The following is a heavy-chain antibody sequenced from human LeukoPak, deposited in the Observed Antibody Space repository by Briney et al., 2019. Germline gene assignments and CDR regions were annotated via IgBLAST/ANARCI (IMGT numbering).Heavy chain of an antibody. J-gene: IGHJ5*02. D-gene: IGHD2-15*01. CDR3: ARDRLLFCSGGSCYSVNWFDP. Sequence: SQTLSLTCGISGDSVSSNTAAWNWIRQSPSRGLEWLGRTYYRSKWYNDYAVSVKSRITINPDTSKNQFSLQLNSVTPEDTAVYYCARDRLLFCSGGSCYSVNWFDPWGQGTLVTVSS. V-gene: IGHV6-1*01. CDR2: TYYRSKWYN. CDR1: GDSVSSNTAA.